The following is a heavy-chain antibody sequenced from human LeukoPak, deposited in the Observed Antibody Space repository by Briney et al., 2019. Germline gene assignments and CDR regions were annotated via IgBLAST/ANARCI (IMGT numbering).Heavy chain of an antibody. Sequence: PSETLSLTCAVYGGSFSGYYWSWIRQPPGKGLEWIGEINHSGSTNYNPSLKSRVTISVDTSKNQFSLKLSSVTAADTAVHYCARGVPNSSSWYVYFDYWGQGTLVTVSS. CDR1: GGSFSGYY. CDR2: INHSGST. V-gene: IGHV4-34*01. CDR3: ARGVPNSSSWYVYFDY. J-gene: IGHJ4*02. D-gene: IGHD6-13*01.